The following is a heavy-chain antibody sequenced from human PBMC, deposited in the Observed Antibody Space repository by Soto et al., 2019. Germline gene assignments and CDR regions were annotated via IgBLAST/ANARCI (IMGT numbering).Heavy chain of an antibody. CDR2: ISSSSKTI. D-gene: IGHD2-8*01. Sequence: PGGSLRLSCAASGFTFSAYNMNWVRQAPGRGLEWVSYISSSSKTIYYADSVKGRFTISRDNAKNSLYLQMNSLRDEDAALYYCARGMVTYDSWGQGTLVTVSS. CDR1: GFTFSAYN. J-gene: IGHJ4*02. CDR3: ARGMVTYDS. V-gene: IGHV3-48*02.